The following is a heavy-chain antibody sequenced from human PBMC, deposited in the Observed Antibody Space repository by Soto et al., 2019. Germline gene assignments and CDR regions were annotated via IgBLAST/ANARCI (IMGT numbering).Heavy chain of an antibody. Sequence: QVQLVESGGGVVQPGRSLRLSCAASGFTFSSYAMHWVRQAPGKGLEWVAVISYDGSNKYYADSVKGRFTISRDNSKNTLYLQMNSLRAEDTAVYYCALPYGSGNAFDYWGQGTLVTVSS. J-gene: IGHJ4*02. CDR2: ISYDGSNK. D-gene: IGHD3-10*01. CDR3: ALPYGSGNAFDY. CDR1: GFTFSSYA. V-gene: IGHV3-30-3*01.